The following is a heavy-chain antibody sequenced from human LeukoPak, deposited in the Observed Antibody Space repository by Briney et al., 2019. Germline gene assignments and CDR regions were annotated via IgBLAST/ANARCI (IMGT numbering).Heavy chain of an antibody. CDR1: GYTLTELS. V-gene: IGHV1-24*01. J-gene: IGHJ4*02. CDR3: ARGVRGVFDY. Sequence: ASVKVSCKVSGYTLTELSMHWVRQAPGKGLEWMGGFDPEDGETIYAQKFQGRVTITADKSTSTAYMELSSLRSEDTAVYYCARGVRGVFDYWGQGTLVTVSS. D-gene: IGHD3-10*02. CDR2: FDPEDGET.